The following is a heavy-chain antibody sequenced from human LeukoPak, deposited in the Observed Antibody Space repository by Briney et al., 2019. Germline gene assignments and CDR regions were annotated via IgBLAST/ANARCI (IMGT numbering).Heavy chain of an antibody. CDR1: GGSISSGSYY. Sequence: PSETLSLTCTVSGGSISSGSYYWSWIRQPAGKGLEWIGRIYTSGSTNYNPSLKSRVTISVDTSKNQYSLKLSSVTAADTAVYYCARKVVRAASGWFDPWGQGTLVTVSS. J-gene: IGHJ5*02. D-gene: IGHD2-2*01. CDR3: ARKVVRAASGWFDP. CDR2: IYTSGST. V-gene: IGHV4-61*02.